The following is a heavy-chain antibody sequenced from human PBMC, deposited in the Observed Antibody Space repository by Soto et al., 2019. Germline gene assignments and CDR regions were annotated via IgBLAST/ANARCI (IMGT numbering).Heavy chain of an antibody. D-gene: IGHD3-22*01. CDR1: GYSFAGYG. CDR2: IDPSDSQT. J-gene: IGHJ4*02. Sequence: GESLTISCKVSGYSFAGYGISWVLQKPGKGLEWMERIDPSDSQTYYSPSFRGHVTISATKSITTVFLQWSSLRASDTAMYYCARQIYDSDTGPNFKYYFDSWGQGTPVTVSS. V-gene: IGHV5-10-1*01. CDR3: ARQIYDSDTGPNFKYYFDS.